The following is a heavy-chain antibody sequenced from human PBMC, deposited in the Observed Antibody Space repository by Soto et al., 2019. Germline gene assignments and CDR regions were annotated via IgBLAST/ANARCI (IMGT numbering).Heavy chain of an antibody. V-gene: IGHV3-74*01. CDR3: ASNYAYAEGYYWYGIDV. D-gene: IGHD3-16*01. CDR2: ISSYGSDT. CDR1: GFTFSRYW. Sequence: GGSLRLSCAASGFTFSRYWMHWVRQPPGKGLVWVSRISSYGSDTHYADSVKGRFTISRDNAKNTLYLQMNSLRADDTAVYYCASNYAYAEGYYWYGIDVWGQGTTVTVSS. J-gene: IGHJ6*02.